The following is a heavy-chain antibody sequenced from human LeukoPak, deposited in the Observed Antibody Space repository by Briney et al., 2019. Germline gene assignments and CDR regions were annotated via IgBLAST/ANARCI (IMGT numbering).Heavy chain of an antibody. Sequence: GGSLRLSCAASGFTFSSYEMNWVRQAPGKGLEWVSYISSSGSTIYYADSVKGRFTISRDNAKNSLYLQMNSLRAEDTAVYYCASAAWDILTGYYSTPGPWGQGTLVTVSS. V-gene: IGHV3-48*03. CDR3: ASAAWDILTGYYSTPGP. CDR1: GFTFSSYE. CDR2: ISSSGSTI. J-gene: IGHJ5*02. D-gene: IGHD3-9*01.